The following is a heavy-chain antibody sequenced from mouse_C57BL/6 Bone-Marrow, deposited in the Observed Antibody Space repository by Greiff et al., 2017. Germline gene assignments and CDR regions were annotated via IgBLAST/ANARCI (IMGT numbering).Heavy chain of an antibody. Sequence: EVQLKESGAELVRPGASVKLSCTASGFNIKDDYMHWVKQRPEQGLEWIGWIDPENGDTEYASKFQGKATITADTSSNTAYLQLSSLTSEDTAVYYCTTFITTVVATDYAMDYWGQGTSVTVSS. J-gene: IGHJ4*01. CDR2: IDPENGDT. CDR3: TTFITTVVATDYAMDY. V-gene: IGHV14-4*01. CDR1: GFNIKDDY. D-gene: IGHD1-1*01.